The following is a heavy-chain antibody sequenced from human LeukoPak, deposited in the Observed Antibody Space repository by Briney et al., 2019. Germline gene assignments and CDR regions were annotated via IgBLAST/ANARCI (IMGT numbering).Heavy chain of an antibody. V-gene: IGHV4-34*01. D-gene: IGHD5-24*01. CDR2: INHSGST. J-gene: IGHJ4*02. CDR1: GGSFSGYY. Sequence: SETLSLTCAVYGGSFSGYYWSWIRQPPGKGLEWIGEINHSGSTNYNSSLKSRVTISVDTSKNQFSLKLSSVTAADTAVYYCAREPLDGYNDYWGQGTLVTVSP. CDR3: AREPLDGYNDY.